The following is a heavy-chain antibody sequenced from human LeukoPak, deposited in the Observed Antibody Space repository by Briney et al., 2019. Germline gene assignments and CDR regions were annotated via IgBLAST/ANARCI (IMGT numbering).Heavy chain of an antibody. CDR3: ARGYYDSSGNDY. CDR2: ISYDGSNK. D-gene: IGHD3-22*01. CDR1: GFTFSSYA. Sequence: GGSLRLSCAASGFTFSSYAMHWVRQAPGKGLEWVAVISYDGSNKYYADSVKGRFTISRDNSKNTLYLQMNSLGAEDTAVYYCARGYYDSSGNDYWGQGTLVTVSS. J-gene: IGHJ4*02. V-gene: IGHV3-30-3*01.